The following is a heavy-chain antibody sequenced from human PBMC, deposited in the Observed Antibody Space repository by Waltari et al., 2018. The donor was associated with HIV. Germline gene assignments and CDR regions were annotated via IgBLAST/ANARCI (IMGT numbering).Heavy chain of an antibody. V-gene: IGHV1-46*03. D-gene: IGHD3-16*02. CDR3: ARRLGELSPHWLDY. CDR2: INPCGCST. Sequence: QVQLVQSGAEVKKPGASVKVSCKASGYTFTSYYMHWVRQAPGQGLEWMGRINPCGCSTSYEQKFKGRVTMIRDTSTSTGYMELSSLRSGDTAVYYCARRLGELSPHWLDYWGQGTLVTVSS. J-gene: IGHJ4*02. CDR1: GYTFTSYY.